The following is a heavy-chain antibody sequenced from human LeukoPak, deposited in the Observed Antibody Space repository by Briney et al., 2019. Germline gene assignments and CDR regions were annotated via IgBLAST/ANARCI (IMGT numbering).Heavy chain of an antibody. CDR2: ISYDGSNK. V-gene: IGHV3-30*18. J-gene: IGHJ4*02. D-gene: IGHD6-13*01. Sequence: GGSLRLSCAASGFTFSSYGMHWVRQAPGKGLEWVALISYDGSNKYYADSVKGRFTISRDNSKNTLYLQVNSLRVEDTAVYYCAKELPAAAGTLDYWGQGTLVTVSS. CDR3: AKELPAAAGTLDY. CDR1: GFTFSSYG.